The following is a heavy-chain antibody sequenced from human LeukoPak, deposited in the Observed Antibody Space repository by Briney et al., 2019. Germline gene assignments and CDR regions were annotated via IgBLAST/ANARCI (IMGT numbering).Heavy chain of an antibody. Sequence: PGGSLRLSCAASGFTFSSYSMNWVRQAPGKGLEWVSSISSSSSYIYYADPVKGRFTISRDNAKNSLYLQMNSLRAEDTAVYYCARDGPMGTLYYYYYGMDVWGQGTTVTVSS. CDR3: ARDGPMGTLYYYYYGMDV. V-gene: IGHV3-21*01. CDR2: ISSSSSYI. D-gene: IGHD7-27*01. J-gene: IGHJ6*02. CDR1: GFTFSSYS.